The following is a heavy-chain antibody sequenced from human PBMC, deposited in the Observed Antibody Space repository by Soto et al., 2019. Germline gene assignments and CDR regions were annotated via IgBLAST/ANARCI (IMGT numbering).Heavy chain of an antibody. V-gene: IGHV4-34*01. J-gene: IGHJ5*02. CDR2: INHSGST. Sequence: QVQLQQWGAGLLKPSETLSLTCAVYGGSFSGYYWSWIRQPPGKGLEWSGEINHSGSTNYNPSLKSRVTISVDKSKNQFSLKLSSVTAADTAVYYCARGDRLVVVAATYWFDPWGQGTLVTVSS. D-gene: IGHD2-15*01. CDR1: GGSFSGYY. CDR3: ARGDRLVVVAATYWFDP.